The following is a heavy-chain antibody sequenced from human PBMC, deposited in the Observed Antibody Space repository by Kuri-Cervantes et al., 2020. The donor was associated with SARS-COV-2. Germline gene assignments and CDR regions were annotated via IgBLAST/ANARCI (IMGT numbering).Heavy chain of an antibody. J-gene: IGHJ4*02. CDR3: ARGKGTTVVTPSASSFYYFDY. CDR2: INPSGGST. D-gene: IGHD4-23*01. V-gene: IGHV1-46*01. Sequence: ASVKVSCKASGYTFTSYYMHWVRQAPGQGLEWMGIINPSGGSTSYTQKFQGRVTTTRDTSTSTVYMELSSLRSEDTAVYYCARGKGTTVVTPSASSFYYFDYWGQGTRVTVSS. CDR1: GYTFTSYY.